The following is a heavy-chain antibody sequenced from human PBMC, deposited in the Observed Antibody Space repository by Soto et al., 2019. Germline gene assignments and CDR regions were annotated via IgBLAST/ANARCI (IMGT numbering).Heavy chain of an antibody. J-gene: IGHJ6*03. CDR1: GYTFTSYG. CDR2: ISAYNGNT. Sequence: ASVKVSCKASGYTFTSYGISWVRQAPGQGLEWMGWISAYNGNTNYAQKLQGRVTMTTDTSTSTAYMELRSLRSDDTAVYYCARYCSSTSCYARHYYYKDVWGKGTTVTVSS. V-gene: IGHV1-18*01. CDR3: ARYCSSTSCYARHYYYKDV. D-gene: IGHD2-2*01.